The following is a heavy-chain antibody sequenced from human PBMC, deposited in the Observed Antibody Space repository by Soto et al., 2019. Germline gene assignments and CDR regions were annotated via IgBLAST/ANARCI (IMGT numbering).Heavy chain of an antibody. D-gene: IGHD3-22*01. CDR2: IVVGSGNT. J-gene: IGHJ3*02. Sequence: SVKVSCKASGFTFTSSAVQWVRQARGQRLEWIGWIVVGSGNTNYAQKFQERVTITRDMSTSTAYMELSSLRSEDTAVYYCAADSDTYYYDSSGYYAFDIWGQGTMVT. CDR1: GFTFTSSA. CDR3: AADSDTYYYDSSGYYAFDI. V-gene: IGHV1-58*01.